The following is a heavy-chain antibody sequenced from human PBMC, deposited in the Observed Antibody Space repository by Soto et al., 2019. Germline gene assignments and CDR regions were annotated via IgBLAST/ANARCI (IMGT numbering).Heavy chain of an antibody. CDR2: IKSKTDGGTT. CDR3: TTDQGTTVIVTYYYYGMDV. V-gene: IGHV3-15*07. Sequence: GGSLRLSCAASGFTFSNAWMNWVRQAPGKGLEWVGRIKSKTDGGTTDYAAPVKGRFTISRDDSKNTLYLQMNSLKTEDTAVYYCTTDQGTTVIVTYYYYGMDVWGQGTTVTVSS. J-gene: IGHJ6*02. CDR1: GFTFSNAW. D-gene: IGHD4-4*01.